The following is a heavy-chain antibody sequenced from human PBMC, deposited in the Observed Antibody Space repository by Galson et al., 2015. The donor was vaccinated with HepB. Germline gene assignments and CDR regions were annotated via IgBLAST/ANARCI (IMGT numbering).Heavy chain of an antibody. Sequence: SLRLSCAASGFTFSNAWMNWVRQAPGKGLEWVGRIKSKTDGGTTDYAAPVRGRFTISRDDSKNTLYLQMNSLKTEDTAVYYCTTDRRWYSFIYFDYWGQGTLVTVSS. CDR3: TTDRRWYSFIYFDY. V-gene: IGHV3-15*07. CDR2: IKSKTDGGTT. J-gene: IGHJ4*02. CDR1: GFTFSNAW. D-gene: IGHD6-13*01.